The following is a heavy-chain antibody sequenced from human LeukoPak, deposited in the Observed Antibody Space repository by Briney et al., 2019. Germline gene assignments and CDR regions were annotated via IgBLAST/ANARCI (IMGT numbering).Heavy chain of an antibody. V-gene: IGHV1-2*02. CDR2: INPNTGGT. CDR1: GYTFTGYY. D-gene: IGHD3-22*01. J-gene: IGHJ4*02. CDR3: ATDLGSGYYFFDY. Sequence: ASVKVSCKASGYTFTGYYMHWVRQAPGQGLEWMGWINPNTGGTNYAQKFQGRVTMTRDTSISTAYMELSRLRSDDTAVYYCATDLGSGYYFFDYWGQGTLVTVSS.